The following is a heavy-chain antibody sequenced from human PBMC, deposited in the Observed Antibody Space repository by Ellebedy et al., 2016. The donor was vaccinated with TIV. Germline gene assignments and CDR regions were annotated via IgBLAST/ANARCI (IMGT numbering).Heavy chain of an antibody. CDR2: ISGSGGST. V-gene: IGHV3-23*01. D-gene: IGHD3-10*02. CDR3: AGIADVRFDP. Sequence: PGGSLRLSCAASGFTFSNYAMSWVRQAPGKGLQWVAGISGSGGSTYYAESVKGRFTISRDNAKNSLYLQMNSLRAEDTAVYYCAGIADVRFDPWGQGTLVSVSS. J-gene: IGHJ5*02. CDR1: GFTFSNYA.